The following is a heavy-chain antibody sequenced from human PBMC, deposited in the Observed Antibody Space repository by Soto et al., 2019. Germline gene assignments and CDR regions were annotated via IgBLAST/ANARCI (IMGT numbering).Heavy chain of an antibody. Sequence: GGSLRLSCAASGFTFSSYGIHWVRQAPGKGLEWVAVISYDGSNKYYADSVKGRFAISADKSISTAYLQWSSLKASDTAMYYCARLVDILTDPRGGLYNWFDPWGQGTLVTVSS. V-gene: IGHV3-30*03. CDR2: ISYDGSNK. CDR1: GFTFSSYG. J-gene: IGHJ5*02. D-gene: IGHD3-9*01. CDR3: ARLVDILTDPRGGLYNWFDP.